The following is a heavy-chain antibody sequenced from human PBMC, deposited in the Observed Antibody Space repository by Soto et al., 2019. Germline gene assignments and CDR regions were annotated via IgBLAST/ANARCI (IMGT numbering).Heavy chain of an antibody. CDR2: INAGNGNT. J-gene: IGHJ1*01. Sequence: GASVKVSCKASGYTFTSHAMHWVRQAPGQRLEWMGWINAGNGNTKYSQKFQGRVTITRDTSASTAYMELSSLRSEDTAVYYCARSNGMGIVGPQGYFQHWGQGTLVTVSS. CDR3: ARSNGMGIVGPQGYFQH. V-gene: IGHV1-3*01. D-gene: IGHD3-22*01. CDR1: GYTFTSHA.